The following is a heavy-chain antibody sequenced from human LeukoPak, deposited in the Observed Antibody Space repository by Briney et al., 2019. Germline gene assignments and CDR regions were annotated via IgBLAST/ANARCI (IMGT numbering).Heavy chain of an antibody. CDR3: ASGGWFGELIGHDAFDI. V-gene: IGHV4-4*02. Sequence: SGTLSLTCAVSGGSGGSISSSNYWSWVRQPPRKGLEWIGEIYHSGRTNSNPSLKSRVTISVDTSKNQFSLKLSSVTAADTAVYYCASGGWFGELIGHDAFDIWGRGTMVTVSS. CDR2: IYHSGRT. J-gene: IGHJ3*02. CDR1: GGSGGSISSSNY. D-gene: IGHD3-10*01.